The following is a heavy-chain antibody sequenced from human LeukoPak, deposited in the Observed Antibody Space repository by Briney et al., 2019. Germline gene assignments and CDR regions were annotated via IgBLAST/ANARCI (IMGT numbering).Heavy chain of an antibody. V-gene: IGHV1-46*01. D-gene: IGHD3-10*01. CDR3: ARDLRGSGSYYPY. CDR1: GYTFTGYY. CDR2: INPSGGST. Sequence: GASVKVSCKASGYTFTGYYMHWVRQAPGQGLEWMGIINPSGGSTSYAQKFQGRDTMTRDTSTRTVYMELSSLRSEDTAVYYCARDLRGSGSYYPYWGQGTLVTVSS. J-gene: IGHJ4*02.